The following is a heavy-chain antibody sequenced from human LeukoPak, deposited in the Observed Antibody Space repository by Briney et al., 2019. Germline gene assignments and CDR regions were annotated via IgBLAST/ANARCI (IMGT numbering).Heavy chain of an antibody. Sequence: PGGSLRLACAASGLTFRNYWFHWVRQAPGKGLVWVSHIHGDGSRTSYADSVEGRFTISRDNRRNIVYLQMNSLTVEDTAMYYCTRNPDGRNWFNPWGQETLVTVFS. J-gene: IGHJ5*02. V-gene: IGHV3-74*01. CDR1: GLTFRNYW. CDR2: IHGDGSRT. CDR3: TRNPDGRNWFNP. D-gene: IGHD1-14*01.